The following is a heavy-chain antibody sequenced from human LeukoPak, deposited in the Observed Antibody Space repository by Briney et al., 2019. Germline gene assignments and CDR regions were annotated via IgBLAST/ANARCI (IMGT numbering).Heavy chain of an antibody. CDR3: APRYNWNDEDY. V-gene: IGHV1-46*01. J-gene: IGHJ4*02. CDR2: INPSGGST. Sequence: GASVKVSCKASGYTFTSYYMHWVRQAPGQGLEWMGIINPSGGSTSYAQKFQGRVTMTEDTSTDTAYMELSSLRSEDTAVYYCAPRYNWNDEDYWGQGTLVTVSS. D-gene: IGHD1-1*01. CDR1: GYTFTSYY.